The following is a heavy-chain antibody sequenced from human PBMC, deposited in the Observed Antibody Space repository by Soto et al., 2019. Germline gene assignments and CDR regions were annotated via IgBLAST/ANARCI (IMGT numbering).Heavy chain of an antibody. CDR2: IKSKTDGGTT. J-gene: IGHJ6*02. V-gene: IGHV3-15*07. D-gene: IGHD3-10*01. CDR3: TTGLNAGFGEEEMDV. CDR1: GFTFSNAW. Sequence: GGSLRLSCAASGFTFSNAWMNWVRQAPGKGLEWVGRIKSKTDGGTTDYAAPVKGRFTISRDDSKNTLYLQMNSLKTEDTAVYYCTTGLNAGFGEEEMDVWGQGTTVTVSS.